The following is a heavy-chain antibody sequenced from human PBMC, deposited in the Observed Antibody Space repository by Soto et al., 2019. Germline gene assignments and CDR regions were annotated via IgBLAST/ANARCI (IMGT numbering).Heavy chain of an antibody. V-gene: IGHV3-30*18. CDR3: AKDQYYYDSSGYNGMYYFDY. CDR1: GFTFSSYG. D-gene: IGHD3-22*01. Sequence: GGSLRLSCAASGFTFSSYGMQWVRQAPGKGLEWVAVISYDGSNKYYADSVKGRFTISRDNSKNTLYLQMNSLGAEDTAVYYCAKDQYYYDSSGYNGMYYFDYWGQGTLVTVSS. CDR2: ISYDGSNK. J-gene: IGHJ4*02.